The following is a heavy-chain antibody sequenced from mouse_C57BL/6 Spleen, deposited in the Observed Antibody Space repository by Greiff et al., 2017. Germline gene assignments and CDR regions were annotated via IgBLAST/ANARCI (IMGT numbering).Heavy chain of an antibody. CDR2: IYPRSGNT. Sequence: VQRVESGAELARPGASVKLSCKASGYTFTSYGISWVKQRTGQGLEWIGEIYPRSGNTYYNEKFKGKATLTADKSSSTAYMELRSLTSEVSAVYFCARRGTTVVATDFDVWGTGTTVTVSS. D-gene: IGHD1-1*01. V-gene: IGHV1-81*01. CDR3: ARRGTTVVATDFDV. J-gene: IGHJ1*03. CDR1: GYTFTSYG.